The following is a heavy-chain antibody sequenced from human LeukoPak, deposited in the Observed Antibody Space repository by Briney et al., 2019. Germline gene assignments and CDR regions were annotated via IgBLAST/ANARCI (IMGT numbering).Heavy chain of an antibody. CDR2: IYYSGST. J-gene: IGHJ3*02. CDR3: ARSPGSGSFDI. Sequence: SETLSLTCTVSGGSISSYYWSWIRQPPGKGLEWIGYIYYSGSTNYNPSLKSRVTISVDTSKNLFSLKLSSVTAADTAMYYCARSPGSGSFDIWGQGTMVTVSS. D-gene: IGHD3-10*01. CDR1: GGSISSYY. V-gene: IGHV4-59*01.